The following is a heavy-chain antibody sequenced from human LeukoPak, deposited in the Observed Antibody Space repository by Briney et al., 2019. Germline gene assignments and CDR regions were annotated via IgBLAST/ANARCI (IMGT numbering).Heavy chain of an antibody. CDR3: AKTPGIAVAGTPVYWFDP. Sequence: GGSLRLSCAASGFTFSSYAMSWVRQAPGKGLEWVSAISGSGGSTYYADSVKGRFTISRDNSKNTQYLQMSSLRAEDTAVYYCAKTPGIAVAGTPVYWFDPWGQGTLVTVSS. D-gene: IGHD6-19*01. CDR2: ISGSGGST. J-gene: IGHJ5*02. CDR1: GFTFSSYA. V-gene: IGHV3-23*01.